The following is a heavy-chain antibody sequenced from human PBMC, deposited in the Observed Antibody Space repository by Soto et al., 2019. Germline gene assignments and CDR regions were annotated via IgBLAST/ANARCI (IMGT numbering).Heavy chain of an antibody. Sequence: PSETLSLTCTVSGVSIISSSYYWVLIRQPPGKGLEWIGSIYYSGSTYYNPSLKSRVTISVDTSKNQFSLKLSSVTAADTAVYYGARTRRYSESYLVDLGQGILGTVSS. J-gene: IGHJ4*02. CDR3: ARTRRYSESYLVD. V-gene: IGHV4-39*01. CDR1: GVSIISSSYY. D-gene: IGHD5-12*01. CDR2: IYYSGST.